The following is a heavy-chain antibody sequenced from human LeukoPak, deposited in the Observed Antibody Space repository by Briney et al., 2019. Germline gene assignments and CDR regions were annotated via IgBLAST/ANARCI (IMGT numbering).Heavy chain of an antibody. CDR2: VSFDSNNI. Sequence: PGGSLRLSCAASGITFSSYAVTWVRQAPGKGLEWVAVVSFDSNNIYYADSVKGRFTISRDNSKNTLYLQMNSLRGEDTAVYYCVKDTAMVANKYYFDYWGQGTLVTVSS. CDR1: GITFSSYA. CDR3: VKDTAMVANKYYFDY. J-gene: IGHJ4*02. V-gene: IGHV3-30*18. D-gene: IGHD5-18*01.